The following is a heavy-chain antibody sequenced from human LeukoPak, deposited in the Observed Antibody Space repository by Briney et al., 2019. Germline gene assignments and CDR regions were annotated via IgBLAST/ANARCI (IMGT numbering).Heavy chain of an antibody. Sequence: GGSLRLSCSASGFTFSSYSMNWVRQAPGKGLEWVSYISSSSSTIYYADSVKGRFTISRDNAKNSLYLQMNSLRAEDTAVYYCARPLERGDYVMGAFDIWGQGTMVTVSS. CDR1: GFTFSSYS. D-gene: IGHD4-17*01. V-gene: IGHV3-48*04. J-gene: IGHJ3*02. CDR3: ARPLERGDYVMGAFDI. CDR2: ISSSSSTI.